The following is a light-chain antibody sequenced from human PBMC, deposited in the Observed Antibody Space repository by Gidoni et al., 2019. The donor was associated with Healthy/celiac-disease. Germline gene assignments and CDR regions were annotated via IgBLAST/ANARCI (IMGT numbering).Light chain of an antibody. CDR2: GKN. J-gene: IGLJ2*01. Sequence: SSELTQAPAVSVALGQTVRITCQGDSLRSYYASWYQQKPGQAPVLVIYGKNNRPSGIPDRFSGSSSGNTASLTITGAQAEDEADYYCNSRDSSGNHPAVFGGGTKLTVL. V-gene: IGLV3-19*01. CDR1: SLRSYY. CDR3: NSRDSSGNHPAV.